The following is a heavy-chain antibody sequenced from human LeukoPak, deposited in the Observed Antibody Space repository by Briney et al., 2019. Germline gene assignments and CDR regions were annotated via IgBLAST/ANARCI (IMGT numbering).Heavy chain of an antibody. D-gene: IGHD2-15*01. CDR1: GGSFSGYY. CDR3: ARGKFRRYCSGGSCSGRYFDY. CDR2: INHSGST. Sequence: SETLSLTCAVYGGSFSGYYWSWIRQPPGKGLEWIGEINHSGSTNYNPSLKSRVTVSVDTSKNQFSLKLSSVTAADTAVYYCARGKFRRYCSGGSCSGRYFDYWGQGTLVTVSS. J-gene: IGHJ4*02. V-gene: IGHV4-34*01.